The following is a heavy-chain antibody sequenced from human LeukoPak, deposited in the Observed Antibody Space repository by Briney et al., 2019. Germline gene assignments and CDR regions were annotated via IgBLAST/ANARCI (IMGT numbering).Heavy chain of an antibody. Sequence: ASVKVSCKASGYTFTGYYMHWVRQAPGQGLEWMGWINPNSGGTNYAQKFQGRVTMTRDTSISTAYMELSRLRSDDTAVYYCAREVVVYYYYYGMDVWGQGTTVTVSS. D-gene: IGHD2-15*01. CDR1: GYTFTGYY. V-gene: IGHV1-2*02. CDR3: AREVVVYYYYYGMDV. CDR2: INPNSGGT. J-gene: IGHJ6*02.